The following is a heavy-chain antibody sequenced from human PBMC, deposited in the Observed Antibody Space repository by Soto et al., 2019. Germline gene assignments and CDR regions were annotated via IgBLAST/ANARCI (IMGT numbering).Heavy chain of an antibody. D-gene: IGHD3-10*01. V-gene: IGHV4-4*02. CDR2: IYHSGST. CDR3: AKGGRVYYVSGSYFDS. Sequence: QVQLQESGPGLVKPSGTLSLTCAVSGVSISTSNWWSWARQSPGKGLEWIGEIYHSGSTNYNPSLQSRVTIAVDKSTNHFSLHLSSVNATDTAVYFCAKGGRVYYVSGSYFDSWGQGILVTVSS. J-gene: IGHJ4*02. CDR1: GVSISTSNW.